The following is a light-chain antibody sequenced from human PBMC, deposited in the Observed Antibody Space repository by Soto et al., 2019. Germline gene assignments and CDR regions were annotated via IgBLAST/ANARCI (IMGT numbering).Light chain of an antibody. J-gene: IGLJ1*01. V-gene: IGLV2-23*01. Sequence: QSALTQPASVSGSPGQSITISCTGTSSDIGSYNLVSWYQQHPGKAPKLMIYEDNKRPSGVSNRFSGTKSGNTASLTIYNLQAEDEADYHCCSYADTRTDVFGTGTKLTVL. CDR3: CSYADTRTDV. CDR2: EDN. CDR1: SSDIGSYNL.